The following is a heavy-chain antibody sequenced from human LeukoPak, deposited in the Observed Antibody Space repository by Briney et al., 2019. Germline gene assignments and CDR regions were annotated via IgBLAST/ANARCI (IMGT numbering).Heavy chain of an antibody. D-gene: IGHD3-22*01. V-gene: IGHV1-69*05. CDR3: ASGEYYYDSSGYLPGGYFDY. Sequence: SVKVSCKASGGTFSSYAISWVRQAPGQGLEWMGRIIPIFGTANYAQKSQGRVTITTDESTSTAYMELSSLRSEDTAVYYCASGEYYYDSSGYLPGGYFDYWGQGTLVTVSS. J-gene: IGHJ4*02. CDR1: GGTFSSYA. CDR2: IIPIFGTA.